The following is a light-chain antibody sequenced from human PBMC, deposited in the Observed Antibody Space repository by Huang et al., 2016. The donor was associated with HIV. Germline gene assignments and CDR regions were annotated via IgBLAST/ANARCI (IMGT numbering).Light chain of an antibody. CDR1: QSLLYSLNNKNY. V-gene: IGKV4-1*01. CDR3: QQYYQNPQT. J-gene: IGKJ5*01. Sequence: DIVMTQSPDSLSVSPGERATIDCKSSQSLLYSLNNKNYLAWFQQKPVRPPKLLLYWASTRESGIPERFSGSGSGTDFTLTINNLQPEDVATYYCQQYYQNPQTFGQGT. CDR2: WAS.